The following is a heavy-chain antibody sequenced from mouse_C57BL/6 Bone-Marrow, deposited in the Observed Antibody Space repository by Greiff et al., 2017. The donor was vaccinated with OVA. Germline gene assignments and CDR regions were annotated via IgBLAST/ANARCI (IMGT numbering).Heavy chain of an antibody. J-gene: IGHJ3*01. V-gene: IGHV1-82*01. CDR3: ARNYGSTFAY. CDR1: GYAFSSSW. D-gene: IGHD1-1*01. CDR2: IYPGDGDT. Sequence: QVQLQQSGPELVKPGASVKISCKASGYAFSSSWMNWVKQRPGKGLEWIGRIYPGDGDTNYNGTFKGKATLTADKSSSTAYMQLSSLTSEDSAVYFCARNYGSTFAYWGQGTLVTVSA.